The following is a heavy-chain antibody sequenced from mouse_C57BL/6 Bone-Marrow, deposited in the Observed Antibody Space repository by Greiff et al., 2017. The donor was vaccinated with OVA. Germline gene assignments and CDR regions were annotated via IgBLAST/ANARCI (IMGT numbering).Heavy chain of an antibody. Sequence: VQLKQSGAELVRPGASVKLSCTASGFNIKDDYMHWVKQRPEQGPEWIGWIDPENGDTEYASKFQGKATITADTSSNTAYLQLSSLTSEDTAVYYCTSYDGYYWFAYWGQGTLVTVSA. V-gene: IGHV14-4*01. CDR3: TSYDGYYWFAY. J-gene: IGHJ3*01. D-gene: IGHD2-3*01. CDR2: IDPENGDT. CDR1: GFNIKDDY.